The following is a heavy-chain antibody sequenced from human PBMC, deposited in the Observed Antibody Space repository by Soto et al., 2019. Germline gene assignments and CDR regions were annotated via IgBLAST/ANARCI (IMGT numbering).Heavy chain of an antibody. V-gene: IGHV4-59*08. CDR2: IYYSGST. Sequence: SETLSLTCTVSGGSISSYYWSWIRQPPGKGLEWIGYIYYSGSTNYNPSLKSRVTISVDTSKNQFSLKLSSVTAADTAVYYCASPKFHEYGDYPDAFDIWGQGTMVTVS. J-gene: IGHJ3*02. CDR1: GGSISSYY. D-gene: IGHD4-17*01. CDR3: ASPKFHEYGDYPDAFDI.